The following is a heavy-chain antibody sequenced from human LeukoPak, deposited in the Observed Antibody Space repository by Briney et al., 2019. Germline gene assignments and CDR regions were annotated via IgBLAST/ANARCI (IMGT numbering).Heavy chain of an antibody. CDR2: INPNSGGT. CDR1: GYTFTGYY. Sequence: GASVKVSCKASGYTFTGYYMHWVRQAPGQGLEWMGRINPNSGGTNYAQKFQGRVTMTRDTSISTAYMELSRLRSDDTAVYYCARDGPYGSGSYLFDYWGQGTLVTVSS. CDR3: ARDGPYGSGSYLFDY. D-gene: IGHD3-10*01. V-gene: IGHV1-2*06. J-gene: IGHJ4*02.